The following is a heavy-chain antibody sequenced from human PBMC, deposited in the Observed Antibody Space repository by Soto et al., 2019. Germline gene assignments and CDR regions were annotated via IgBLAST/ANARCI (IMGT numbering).Heavy chain of an antibody. J-gene: IGHJ5*02. V-gene: IGHV3-48*02. Sequence: GGSLRLSCAASGFTFSSYSMNWVRQAPGKGLEWVSYISSSSSTIYYADSVKGRFTISRDNAKNSLYLQMNSLRDEDTAVYYCARTSFWSGYPGADWFDPWGQGTLVTVSS. CDR2: ISSSSSTI. D-gene: IGHD3-3*01. CDR1: GFTFSSYS. CDR3: ARTSFWSGYPGADWFDP.